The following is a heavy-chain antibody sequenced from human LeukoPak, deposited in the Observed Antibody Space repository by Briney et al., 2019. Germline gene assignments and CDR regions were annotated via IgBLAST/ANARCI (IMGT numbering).Heavy chain of an antibody. CDR2: ISSSSSYI. Sequence: PGGSLRLSCAASGFTFSNYSMNWVRQAPGKGLEWVSSISSSSSYIYYADSVKGRFTISRDNAKNSLFLQMDSLRAEDTAVYYCARGKLGSGWYEDLFDYWGQGTLVTVSS. CDR1: GFTFSNYS. V-gene: IGHV3-21*01. CDR3: ARGKLGSGWYEDLFDY. D-gene: IGHD6-19*01. J-gene: IGHJ4*02.